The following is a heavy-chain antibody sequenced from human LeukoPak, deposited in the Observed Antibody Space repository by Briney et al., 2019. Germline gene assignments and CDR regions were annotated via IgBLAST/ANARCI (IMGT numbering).Heavy chain of an antibody. Sequence: SETLSLTCTVSGGSISSYYWSWIRQPPGKGLEWIGYIYYSGSTNYNPSLKSRVTISVDTSKNQISLKLSSVTAADTAVYYCASNTLSGSGYMDYWGQGTLVTVSS. J-gene: IGHJ4*02. CDR3: ASNTLSGSGYMDY. D-gene: IGHD3-3*01. CDR2: IYYSGST. CDR1: GGSISSYY. V-gene: IGHV4-59*01.